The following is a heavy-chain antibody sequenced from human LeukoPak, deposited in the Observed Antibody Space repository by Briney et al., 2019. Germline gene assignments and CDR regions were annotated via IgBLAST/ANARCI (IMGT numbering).Heavy chain of an antibody. V-gene: IGHV3-23*01. CDR2: ISGSGATT. CDR3: VKDRSTVVNNWFDP. J-gene: IGHJ5*02. Sequence: GGSLRLSCAVSGFTFNKNAMSWVRQAPGKGLEWVSAISGSGATTYYADSVKGRFTISRDNSKNTLYLQLNGLRAEDTAVYYCVKDRSTVVNNWFDPWGQGTLVTVSS. CDR1: GFTFNKNA. D-gene: IGHD2-21*01.